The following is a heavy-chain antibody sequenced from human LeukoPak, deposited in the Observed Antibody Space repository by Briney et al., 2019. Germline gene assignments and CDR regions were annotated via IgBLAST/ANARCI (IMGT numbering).Heavy chain of an antibody. J-gene: IGHJ4*02. D-gene: IGHD3-10*01. CDR3: AKDLRGYGGSPPLDY. V-gene: IGHV3-NL1*01. Sequence: PGRSLRLSCAASGFTFSAYTMHWVRQAPGKGLEWVSVIYSGGSTYYADSVKGRFTISRDNSKNTLYLQMNSLRAEDTAVYYCAKDLRGYGGSPPLDYWGQGTLVTVSS. CDR1: GFTFSAYT. CDR2: IYSGGST.